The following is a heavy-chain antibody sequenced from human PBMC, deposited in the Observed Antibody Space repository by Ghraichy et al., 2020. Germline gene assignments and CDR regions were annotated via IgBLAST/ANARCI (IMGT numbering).Heavy chain of an antibody. Sequence: GGSLRLSCAASGFTFSGSAMHWVRQASGKGLEWVGRIRSKANSYATAYAASVKGRFTISRDDSKNTAYLQMNSLKTEDTAVYYCTKPVSSGSHSAWGQGTLVTVSS. V-gene: IGHV3-73*01. CDR2: IRSKANSYAT. CDR3: TKPVSSGSHSA. D-gene: IGHD1-26*01. CDR1: GFTFSGSA. J-gene: IGHJ5*02.